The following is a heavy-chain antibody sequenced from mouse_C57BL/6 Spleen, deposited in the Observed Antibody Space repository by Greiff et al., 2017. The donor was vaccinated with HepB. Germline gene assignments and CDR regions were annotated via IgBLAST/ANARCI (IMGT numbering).Heavy chain of an antibody. V-gene: IGHV5-9*01. D-gene: IGHD2-14*01. CDR2: ISGGGGNT. Sequence: DVQLVESGGGLVKPGGSLKLSCAASGFTFSSYTMSWVRQTPEKRLEWVATISGGGGNTYYPDSVKGRFTISRDNAKNTLYLQMSSLRSEDTALYYCARQGYQYYFDYWGQGTTLTVSS. CDR1: GFTFSSYT. CDR3: ARQGYQYYFDY. J-gene: IGHJ2*01.